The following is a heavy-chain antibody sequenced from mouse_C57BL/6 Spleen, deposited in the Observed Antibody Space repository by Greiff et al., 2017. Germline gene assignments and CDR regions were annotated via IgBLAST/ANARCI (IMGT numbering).Heavy chain of an antibody. Sequence: EVQLVESGGGLVQPGGSMKLSCVASGFTFSNYWMNWVRQSPEKGLEWVAQIRLKSDNYATHYAESVKGRFTISRDDSKSSVYLQMNNLRAEDTGIYYCTVLRWGAMDYWGQGTSVTVSS. CDR2: IRLKSDNYAT. CDR1: GFTFSNYW. D-gene: IGHD1-1*01. V-gene: IGHV6-3*01. CDR3: TVLRWGAMDY. J-gene: IGHJ4*01.